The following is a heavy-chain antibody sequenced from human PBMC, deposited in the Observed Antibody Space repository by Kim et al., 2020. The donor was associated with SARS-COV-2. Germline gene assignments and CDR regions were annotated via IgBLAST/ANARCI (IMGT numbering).Heavy chain of an antibody. CDR3: TKSGMDV. V-gene: IGHV3-73*01. CDR1: GFTFSGSS. Sequence: GGSLRLSCAASGFTFSGSSVHWVRQASGKGLEWVGRSRSKANSYATAYAESVKGRFTISRDDSKNTAYLQMNSLKIEDTAVYYCTKSGMDVWGQGTTVTVSS. CDR2: SRSKANSYAT. J-gene: IGHJ6*02.